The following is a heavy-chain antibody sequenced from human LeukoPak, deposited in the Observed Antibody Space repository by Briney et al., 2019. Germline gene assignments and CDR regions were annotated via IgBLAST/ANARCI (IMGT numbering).Heavy chain of an antibody. J-gene: IGHJ6*03. CDR1: GGSISSGSYY. Sequence: PSQTLSLTCTVSGGSISSGSYYWSWIRQPAGKGLEWIGRIYTSGSTNYNPSLKSRVTISVDTSKNQFSLKLSSVTAADTAVYYCARGTATFYYYYMDVWGKGTTVTISS. CDR2: IYTSGST. V-gene: IGHV4-61*02. CDR3: ARGTATFYYYYMDV.